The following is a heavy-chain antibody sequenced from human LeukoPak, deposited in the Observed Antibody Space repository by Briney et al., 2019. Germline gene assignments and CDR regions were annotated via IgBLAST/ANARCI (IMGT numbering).Heavy chain of an antibody. D-gene: IGHD2-21*02. J-gene: IGHJ6*03. CDR3: ARDAVTASGYYYYYYYMDV. CDR2: ISAYNGNT. CDR1: GYTFTNYG. V-gene: IGHV1-18*01. Sequence: ASVKVSCKASGYTFTNYGISWVRQAPGQGLEWMGWISAYNGNTNYAQKLQGRVTMTTDTSTSTAYMELRSLRSDDTAVYYCARDAVTASGYYYYYYYMDVWGKGTTVTVSS.